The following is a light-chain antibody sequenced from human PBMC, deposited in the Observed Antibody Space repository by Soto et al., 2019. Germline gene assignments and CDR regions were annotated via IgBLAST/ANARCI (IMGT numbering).Light chain of an antibody. V-gene: IGLV1-51*01. CDR3: GAWDGSLNTQV. J-gene: IGLJ2*01. Sequence: QSVLTQPPSVSAAPGQKVTISCSGSSSNIGNNYVSWYQQHPGTAPKLLIYDNDKRPSGIPDRFSGSKSGTSATLGITGLQAGDEADYYCGAWDGSLNTQVFGGGTQLTVL. CDR1: SSNIGNNY. CDR2: DND.